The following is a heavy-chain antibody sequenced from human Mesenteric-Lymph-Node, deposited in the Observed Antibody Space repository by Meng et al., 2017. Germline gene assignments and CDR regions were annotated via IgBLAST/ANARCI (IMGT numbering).Heavy chain of an antibody. Sequence: ASVKVSCKASGYTFTSYGISWVRQAPGQGLEWMGWISAYNGNTNYAQKLQGRVTITRDTSASTAYMELSSLRSEDTAVYYCARGHMVRGVTYYYYYYGMDVWGQGTTVTVSS. V-gene: IGHV1-18*01. CDR1: GYTFTSYG. CDR3: ARGHMVRGVTYYYYYYGMDV. CDR2: ISAYNGNT. J-gene: IGHJ6*02. D-gene: IGHD3-10*01.